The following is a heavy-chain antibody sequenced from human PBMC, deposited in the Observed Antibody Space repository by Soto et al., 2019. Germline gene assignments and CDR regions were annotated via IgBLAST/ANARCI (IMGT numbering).Heavy chain of an antibody. J-gene: IGHJ5*02. D-gene: IGHD6-6*01. CDR2: IYYSGST. CDR1: GGSISGYY. V-gene: IGHV4-59*01. Sequence: PSETLSLTCTVSGGSISGYYWSWIRQPPGKGLEWIGYIYYSGSTNYNPSLKSRVTISVDTSKNQFSLKLSSVTAADTAVYYCAMSISARGWFDPWGQGTLVTVSS. CDR3: AMSISARGWFDP.